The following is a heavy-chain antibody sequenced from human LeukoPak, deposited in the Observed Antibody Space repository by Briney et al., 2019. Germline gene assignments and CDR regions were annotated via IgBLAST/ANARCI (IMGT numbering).Heavy chain of an antibody. J-gene: IGHJ5*02. V-gene: IGHV1-8*03. Sequence: ASVKVSCKASGYTFSNFDLNWVRQATGQGLEWVGYMNPKSGYTAYAQKFQGRVTITRDTSISTAYMELSSLRSEDTAVYYCARRGLGYCSGGSCLTLLNWFDPWGQGTLVTVSS. D-gene: IGHD2-15*01. CDR2: MNPKSGYT. CDR3: ARRGLGYCSGGSCLTLLNWFDP. CDR1: GYTFSNFD.